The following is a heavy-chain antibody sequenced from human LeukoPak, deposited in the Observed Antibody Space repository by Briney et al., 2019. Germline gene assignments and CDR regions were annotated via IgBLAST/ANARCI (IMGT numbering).Heavy chain of an antibody. V-gene: IGHV6-1*01. CDR1: GDSVSSNYAA. Sequence: SQTLSLTCAISGDSVSSNYAAWNWVRQSPSRGLEWLGRTYYRSKWYNDYAESVKSRITINADTSKNQFSLQLKSVTPEDTAVYYCAKEGPYGATPYCFDYWGQGTLVTVSS. CDR2: TYYRSKWYN. J-gene: IGHJ4*02. CDR3: AKEGPYGATPYCFDY. D-gene: IGHD4-17*01.